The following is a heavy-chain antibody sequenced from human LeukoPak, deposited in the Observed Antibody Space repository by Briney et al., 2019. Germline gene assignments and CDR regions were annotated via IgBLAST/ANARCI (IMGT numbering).Heavy chain of an antibody. CDR1: GYTFTSYY. J-gene: IGHJ6*02. Sequence: ASVKVSCKASGYTFTSYYMHWVRQAPGQGLEWMGIINPSGGSTSYAQKFQGRVTMTRDTSTSTVYMELSSLRSEDTAVYYCAREVTTAIGTHSYYYYGMDVRGQGTTVTVSS. V-gene: IGHV1-46*01. CDR3: AREVTTAIGTHSYYYYGMDV. CDR2: INPSGGST. D-gene: IGHD4-11*01.